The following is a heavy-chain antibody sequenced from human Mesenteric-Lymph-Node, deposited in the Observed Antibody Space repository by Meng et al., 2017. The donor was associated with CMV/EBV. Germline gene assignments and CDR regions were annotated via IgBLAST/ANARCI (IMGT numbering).Heavy chain of an antibody. Sequence: HVQFNQWGAGTVEPSETLSVKFAVYGGSFSGYYWNWIRQSPEKGLEWIGEINHSGSTTYNPSFTSRIIISVDTSTNQISLNMSSVTAADTAVYYCARGSSYDILTGYFDYWGQGALVTVSS. D-gene: IGHD3-9*01. CDR3: ARGSSYDILTGYFDY. CDR1: GGSFSGYY. CDR2: INHSGST. J-gene: IGHJ4*02. V-gene: IGHV4-34*01.